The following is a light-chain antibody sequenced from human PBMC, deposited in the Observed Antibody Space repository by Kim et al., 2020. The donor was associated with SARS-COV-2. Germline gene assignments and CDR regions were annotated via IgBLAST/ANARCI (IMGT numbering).Light chain of an antibody. CDR1: QGVSSSY. V-gene: IGKV3D-20*01. CDR2: DAS. CDR3: QQYGSSPMT. Sequence: PGERATLSCGASQGVSSSYLAWYKQKPGRAPRLLSYDASSRATGSPDRFSGSGSGTDFTLTISRLEPEDFAVYYCQQYGSSPMTFGQGTKVDIK. J-gene: IGKJ1*01.